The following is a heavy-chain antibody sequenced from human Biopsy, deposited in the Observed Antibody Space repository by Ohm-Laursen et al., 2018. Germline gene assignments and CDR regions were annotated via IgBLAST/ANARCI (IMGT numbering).Heavy chain of an antibody. V-gene: IGHV3-11*01. CDR1: GFTFSDYC. J-gene: IGHJ6*02. CDR3: ARELGNGMDV. Sequence: SLRLSCAASGFTFSDYCMNWIRQAPGKGLEWVSFITNTGRTVYADSVKGRFTISRDNADNSLHLQMKSLRAEDTAVYYCARELGNGMDVWGQGTPVTVSS. CDR2: ITNTGRTV.